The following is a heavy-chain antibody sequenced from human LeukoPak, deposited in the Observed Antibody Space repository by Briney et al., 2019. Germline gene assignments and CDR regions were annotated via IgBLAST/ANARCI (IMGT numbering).Heavy chain of an antibody. CDR1: GGSISSSSYY. CDR2: IYYSGST. V-gene: IGHV4-39*01. CDR3: ARHGPSGSYEDWFDP. J-gene: IGHJ5*02. D-gene: IGHD3-10*01. Sequence: PSETLSLTCTVSGGSISSSSYYWGWIRQPPGKGLEWIGRIYYSGSTYYNPSLKSRVTISVDTYKNQFSLKLSSVTAADTAVYYCARHGPSGSYEDWFDPWGQGTLVTVSS.